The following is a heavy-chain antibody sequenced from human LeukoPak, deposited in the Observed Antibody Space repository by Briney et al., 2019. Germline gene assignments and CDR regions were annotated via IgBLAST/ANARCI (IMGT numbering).Heavy chain of an antibody. CDR2: IFHTGST. V-gene: IGHV4-39*01. D-gene: IGHD1-1*01. CDR3: ARRAYSAAYWKHFDY. Sequence: SETLSLTCTVSGGSISSNEYFWGWIRQPPGKELEWIANIFHTGSTFYNPSLKSRVTISVDTSSNQFSLKVNSVTAADTAVYFCARRAYSAAYWKHFDYWGQGTLVTVSS. CDR1: GGSISSNEYF. J-gene: IGHJ4*02.